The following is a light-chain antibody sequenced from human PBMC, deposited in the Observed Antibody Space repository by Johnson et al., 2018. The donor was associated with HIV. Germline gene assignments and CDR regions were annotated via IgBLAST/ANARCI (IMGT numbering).Light chain of an antibody. CDR1: TSNIGNNY. J-gene: IGLJ1*01. Sequence: QSVLTQPPSVSAAPGQKVTISCSGSTSNIGNNYVSWYQQLPGTAPKLLIYENNQRSSGIPDRFSGSKSATSATLGITGLQTGDEADYYCGTWDSSLRVYDFGSGTKVTVL. CDR2: ENN. V-gene: IGLV1-51*02. CDR3: GTWDSSLRVYD.